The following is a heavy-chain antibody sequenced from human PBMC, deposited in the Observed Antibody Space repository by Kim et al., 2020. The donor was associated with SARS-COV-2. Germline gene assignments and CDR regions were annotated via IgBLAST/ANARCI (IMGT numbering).Heavy chain of an antibody. Sequence: YCGTTEYAASVKGRFTISRDDYKSIAYLQMNSLKTEDTAVYYCTRGRDDYWGQGTLVTVSS. V-gene: IGHV3-49*02. CDR3: TRGRDDY. CDR2: YCGTT. J-gene: IGHJ4*02.